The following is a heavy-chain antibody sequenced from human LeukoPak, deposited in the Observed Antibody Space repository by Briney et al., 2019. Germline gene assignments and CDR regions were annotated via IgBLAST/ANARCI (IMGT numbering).Heavy chain of an antibody. D-gene: IGHD3-22*01. CDR3: ARDRYYYDSSGPLDY. J-gene: IGHJ4*02. CDR2: IYSGGST. CDR1: GFTVSSNY. V-gene: IGHV3-66*01. Sequence: GGSLRLSCAASGFTVSSNYMSWVRQAPGKGLEWVSVIYSGGSTYYADSVKGRFTISRDNAKNSLYLQMNSLRAEDTAVYYCARDRYYYDSSGPLDYWGQGTLVTVSS.